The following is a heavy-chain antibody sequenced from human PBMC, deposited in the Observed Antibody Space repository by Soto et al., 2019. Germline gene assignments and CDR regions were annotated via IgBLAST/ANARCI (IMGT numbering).Heavy chain of an antibody. CDR1: GDSIGSGYS. CDR2: ISHSGST. V-gene: IGHV4-38-2*02. Sequence: LSLTCAVSGDSIGSGYSWAWIRQPPGKGLQWIGSISHSGSTYFNTSLKSRVTVSVDTSDNQFSLELRSVTAADTATYYCARDLIPFSSAVVRVFDYWGQGILVPVSS. D-gene: IGHD6-19*01. CDR3: ARDLIPFSSAVVRVFDY. J-gene: IGHJ4*02.